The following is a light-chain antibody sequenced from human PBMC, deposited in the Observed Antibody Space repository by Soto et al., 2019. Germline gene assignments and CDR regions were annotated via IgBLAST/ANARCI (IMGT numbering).Light chain of an antibody. J-gene: IGKJ1*01. CDR1: QAISNY. V-gene: IGKV1-27*01. CDR2: GAS. Sequence: DIQMTQSPSSLSASIGDRVTITCRASQAISNYLAWYQQKPGKVPQLLIYGASTLQSGVPSRFSGSGSGTDFTLTISSLQPEDVATYYCQKYNTVPRTFGQGTKVDIK. CDR3: QKYNTVPRT.